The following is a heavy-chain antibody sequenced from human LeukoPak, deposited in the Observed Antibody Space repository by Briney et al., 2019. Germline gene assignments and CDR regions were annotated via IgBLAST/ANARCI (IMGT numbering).Heavy chain of an antibody. D-gene: IGHD1-26*01. V-gene: IGHV3-30*02. CDR2: IRFDGSNK. CDR1: GFTFSSYG. CDR3: AKTHSGSTRNAFDI. J-gene: IGHJ3*02. Sequence: GGSLRLSCAASGFTFSSYGIHWVRQAPGKGLEWVAFIRFDGSNKYYADSVKGRFTISRDNSKNTLYLQMNSLRAEDTAVYYCAKTHSGSTRNAFDIWGQGTMVTVSS.